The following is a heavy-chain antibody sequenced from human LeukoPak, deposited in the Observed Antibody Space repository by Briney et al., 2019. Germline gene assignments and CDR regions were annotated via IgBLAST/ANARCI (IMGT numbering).Heavy chain of an antibody. V-gene: IGHV3-23*01. CDR2: NSVSDATT. CDR3: AKDPSLYYGDYIIR. J-gene: IGHJ4*02. CDR1: GFTFRSYS. D-gene: IGHD4-17*01. Sequence: GGSLRLSCAASGFTFRSYSMSWVRQAPGKGLEWVSGNSVSDATTYYAGSVKGRSTISRDNSKNTLYLQINSLRAEDTAVYYCAKDPSLYYGDYIIRWGQGTLVIVSS.